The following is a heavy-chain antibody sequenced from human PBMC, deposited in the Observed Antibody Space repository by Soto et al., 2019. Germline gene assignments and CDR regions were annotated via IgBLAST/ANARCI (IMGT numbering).Heavy chain of an antibody. CDR2: IIGSGGNT. Sequence: EAQLLESGGGLVQPGGSLRVSCAASGFSFDTYAMSWVRQAPGKGMEWVSTIIGSGGNTYYADSVKGRFTISRDNSKNILYLRMTSLRAEYTALYYCAKLGMTTINRDYWGQGTQVTVSS. D-gene: IGHD5-12*01. V-gene: IGHV3-23*01. CDR3: AKLGMTTINRDY. CDR1: GFSFDTYA. J-gene: IGHJ4*02.